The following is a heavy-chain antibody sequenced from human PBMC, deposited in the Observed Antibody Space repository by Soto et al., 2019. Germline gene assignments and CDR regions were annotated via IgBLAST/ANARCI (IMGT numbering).Heavy chain of an antibody. CDR2: IIPIFGTA. V-gene: IGHV1-69*13. D-gene: IGHD2-2*02. CDR1: GGTFSSYA. CDR3: ARAGGYRSSTSCYTSYFDL. J-gene: IGHJ2*01. Sequence: ASVKVSCKASGGTFSSYAISWVRQAPGQGLEWMGGIIPIFGTANYAQKFQGRVTITADESTSTAYMELSSLRSEDTAVYYCARAGGYRSSTSCYTSYFDLWGRGTLVTVSS.